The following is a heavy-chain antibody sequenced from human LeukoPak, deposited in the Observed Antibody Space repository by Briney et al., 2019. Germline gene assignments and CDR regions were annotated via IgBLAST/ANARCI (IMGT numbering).Heavy chain of an antibody. D-gene: IGHD3-22*01. CDR1: GGSISSGGYY. CDR3: ARSTYDNGGYYYFDY. CDR2: IYYSGST. Sequence: SETLSLTCTVSGGSISSGGYYWNWIRQHPGKGLEWIGYIYYSGSTYYNPSLKSRVTISVDTSKNQFSLRLSSVTAADTAVYYCARSTYDNGGYYYFDYWGQGTLVTVSS. V-gene: IGHV4-31*03. J-gene: IGHJ4*02.